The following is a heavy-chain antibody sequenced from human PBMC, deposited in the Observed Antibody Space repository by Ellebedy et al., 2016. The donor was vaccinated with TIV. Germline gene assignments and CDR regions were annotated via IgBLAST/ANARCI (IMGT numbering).Heavy chain of an antibody. CDR3: AILHCSGVSCDWFDP. CDR2: ISGSGGST. D-gene: IGHD2-15*01. CDR1: GFTFSSYA. J-gene: IGHJ5*02. Sequence: GGSLRLSCAASGFTFSSYAMSWVRQAPGKGLEWVSAISGSGGSTYYADSVKGRFTISRDNSKNTLYLQMNSLIAEDTAVYYCAILHCSGVSCDWFDPWGQGTLVTVSS. V-gene: IGHV3-23*01.